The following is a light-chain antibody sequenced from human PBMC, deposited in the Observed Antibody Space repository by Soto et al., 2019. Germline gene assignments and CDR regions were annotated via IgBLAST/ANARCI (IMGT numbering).Light chain of an antibody. CDR3: QQLNGYPFT. J-gene: IGKJ3*01. Sequence: DIQLTQSPSFLSASVGDRVTITCRASQDITSYLAWSQQKPGKAPKLLIYAASILQSGVPSRFSGSGSGTEFTLTISSLQPEDFATYYCQQLNGYPFTFGPGTKVDIK. CDR1: QDITSY. CDR2: AAS. V-gene: IGKV1-9*01.